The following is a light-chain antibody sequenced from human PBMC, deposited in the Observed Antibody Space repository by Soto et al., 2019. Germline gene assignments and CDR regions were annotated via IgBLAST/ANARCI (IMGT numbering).Light chain of an antibody. CDR3: QSYDSSLRVL. CDR1: SSNIGAGYD. Sequence: QLVLTQPPSVSGAPGQRDTISCTGSSSNIGAGYDVHWYQQLPGTAPKLLIYGNSNRPSGVPDRFSGSKSGTSASLAITGLQAEDEADYYCQSYDSSLRVLFGGGTKLTVL. J-gene: IGLJ2*01. V-gene: IGLV1-40*01. CDR2: GNS.